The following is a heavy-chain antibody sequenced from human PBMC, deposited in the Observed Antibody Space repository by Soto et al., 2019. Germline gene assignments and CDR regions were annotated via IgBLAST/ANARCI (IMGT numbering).Heavy chain of an antibody. Sequence: GGSLRLSCAASGFTFSSYAMSWVRQAPGKGLEWVSVISGSGGSTYYADSVKARFTISRDNSKNTLYLQMNSLRAEDTAVYYCAKEVSEHFWSGHWAYYYYGMDVWGQGTTVTVSS. CDR2: ISGSGGST. CDR1: GFTFSSYA. CDR3: AKEVSEHFWSGHWAYYYYGMDV. V-gene: IGHV3-23*01. J-gene: IGHJ6*02. D-gene: IGHD3-3*02.